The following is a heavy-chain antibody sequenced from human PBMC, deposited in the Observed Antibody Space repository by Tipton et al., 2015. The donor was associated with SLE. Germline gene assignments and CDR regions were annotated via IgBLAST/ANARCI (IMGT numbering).Heavy chain of an antibody. CDR3: ASEGYCSGGSCLSDY. Sequence: SLRLSCAASGFTVSSNYMSWVRQTPGKGLEWVSVIYSGGTTEYADSVKGRFTISRDNSKNTLYLQMNSLRAEDTAVYYCASEGYCSGGSCLSDYWGQGTLVTVSS. CDR2: IYSGGTT. J-gene: IGHJ4*02. D-gene: IGHD2-15*01. CDR1: GFTVSSNY. V-gene: IGHV3-66*02.